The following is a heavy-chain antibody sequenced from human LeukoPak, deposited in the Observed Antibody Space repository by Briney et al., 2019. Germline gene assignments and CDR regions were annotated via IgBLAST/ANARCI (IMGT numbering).Heavy chain of an antibody. J-gene: IGHJ4*02. CDR3: ARDRASYSGSYYQLGY. Sequence: ASVKVSCKASGYTFTGYYMHWVRQAPGQGLEWMGWINPNSGGTNYAQKFQGRVIMTRDTSISTAYMELSRLRSDDTAVYYCARDRASYSGSYYQLGYWGQGTLVTVSS. CDR2: INPNSGGT. CDR1: GYTFTGYY. V-gene: IGHV1-2*02. D-gene: IGHD1-26*01.